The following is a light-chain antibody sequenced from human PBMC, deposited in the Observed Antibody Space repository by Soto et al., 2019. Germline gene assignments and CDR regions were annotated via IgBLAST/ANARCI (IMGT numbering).Light chain of an antibody. Sequence: EVVMTQSPATLSVSPGERGTLSCRASQSIGSDIAWYQKKPGQAPRLLIYGASTRATGIPVRFSGSGSGTEFTLTISSLQSEDFGVYYCQQYNNWPPRTLGQGTKVDIK. V-gene: IGKV3-15*01. J-gene: IGKJ1*01. CDR1: QSIGSD. CDR3: QQYNNWPPRT. CDR2: GAS.